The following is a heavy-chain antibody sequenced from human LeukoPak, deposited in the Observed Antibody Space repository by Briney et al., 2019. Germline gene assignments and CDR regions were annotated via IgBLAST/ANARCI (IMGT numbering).Heavy chain of an antibody. J-gene: IGHJ4*02. Sequence: PSETLSLTCAVYGGSFSGYYWSWIRQPPGKGLEWIGEINHSGSTNYNPSLKSRVTISVDTSKNQFSLKLSSVTAADTAVYYCARSPLGSYDSSGYADYWGQGTLVTVSS. CDR3: ARSPLGSYDSSGYADY. CDR2: INHSGST. CDR1: GGSFSGYY. V-gene: IGHV4-34*01. D-gene: IGHD3-22*01.